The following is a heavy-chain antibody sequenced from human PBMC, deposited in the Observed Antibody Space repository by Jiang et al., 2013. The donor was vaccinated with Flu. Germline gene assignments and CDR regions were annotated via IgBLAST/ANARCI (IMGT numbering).Heavy chain of an antibody. CDR3: AREGTGYSSSQFEY. D-gene: IGHD6-13*01. CDR1: GGSFSSYA. CDR2: IMQIFGTA. Sequence: SGAEVKKPGSSVKVSCKASGGSFSSYAIAWVRQAPGQGLEWMGTIMQIFGTANYAQKFQGRVTITADESTSTAYMELSSLTSEDTAVYYCAREGTGYSSSQFEYVGPGTLVTVSS. V-gene: IGHV1-69*15. J-gene: IGHJ4*03.